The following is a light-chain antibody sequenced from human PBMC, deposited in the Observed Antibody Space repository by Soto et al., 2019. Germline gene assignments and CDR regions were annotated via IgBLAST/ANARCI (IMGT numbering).Light chain of an antibody. CDR1: QSVLYSSNNKNY. V-gene: IGKV4-1*01. Sequence: DIVMTQSPGSLAVSLGERATINCKSSQSVLYSSNNKNYLAWYQQKPGQPPKLLIYWASTRESGVPDRFSGSESGTDFTFTISSLQAEDVAVYYGQQYYRPWTFGQGTRVEIK. CDR2: WAS. CDR3: QQYYRPWT. J-gene: IGKJ1*01.